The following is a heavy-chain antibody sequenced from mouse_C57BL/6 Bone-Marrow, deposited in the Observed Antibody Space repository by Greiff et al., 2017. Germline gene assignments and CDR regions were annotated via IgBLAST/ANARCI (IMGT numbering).Heavy chain of an antibody. CDR2: INPYNGGT. V-gene: IGHV1-19*01. J-gene: IGHJ1*03. D-gene: IGHD1-1*01. CDR3: AYGSSYPNWYFDV. Sequence: EVQLQQSGPVLVKPGASVKMSCKASGYTFTDYYMNWVKQSHGKSLEWIGVINPYNGGTSYNQKFKGKATLTVDKSSSTAYMELNSLTSEDSAVXYCAYGSSYPNWYFDVWGTGTTVTVSS. CDR1: GYTFTDYY.